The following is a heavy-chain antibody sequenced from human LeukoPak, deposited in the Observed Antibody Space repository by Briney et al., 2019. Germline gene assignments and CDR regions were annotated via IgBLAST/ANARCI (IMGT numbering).Heavy chain of an antibody. CDR3: AKDGPAYCGGDCYWGADP. CDR2: ISYDGNNK. Sequence: GGPLRLSCAASGFTFSRHAMHWVRRAPGKGLEWVAVISYDGNNKYYADSVKGRFTISRDNSKNMLYLQMNSLRAEGSAVYYCAKDGPAYCGGDCYWGADPWGQGTLVTVSS. V-gene: IGHV3-30-3*01. J-gene: IGHJ5*02. D-gene: IGHD2-21*01. CDR1: GFTFSRHA.